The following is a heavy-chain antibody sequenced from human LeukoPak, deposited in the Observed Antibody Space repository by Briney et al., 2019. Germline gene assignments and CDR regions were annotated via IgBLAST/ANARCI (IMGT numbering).Heavy chain of an antibody. CDR1: GYSFTSYC. J-gene: IGHJ4*02. Sequence: GESLKSSCKGSGYSFTSYCIVWVRQMPGKGLEWMGIIYPGDSDTRYSPSFQGHVTISADKSISTAYLQWSSLEASDTAMYYCARHLNYYGSGSYDYWGQGTLVTVSS. CDR2: IYPGDSDT. CDR3: ARHLNYYGSGSYDY. V-gene: IGHV5-51*01. D-gene: IGHD3-10*01.